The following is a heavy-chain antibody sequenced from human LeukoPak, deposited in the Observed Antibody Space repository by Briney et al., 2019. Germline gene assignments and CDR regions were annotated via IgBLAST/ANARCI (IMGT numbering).Heavy chain of an antibody. CDR2: INHSGST. Sequence: PSETLSLTCAVYGGSFSGYYWSWIRQPPGKGLEWIGEINHSGSTNYNPSLKSRVTISVDTSKNQFSLKLSSVTAADTAVYYCARGRATYDYGSGSYSYWGQGTLVTVSS. CDR1: GGSFSGYY. D-gene: IGHD3-10*01. J-gene: IGHJ4*02. CDR3: ARGRATYDYGSGSYSY. V-gene: IGHV4-34*01.